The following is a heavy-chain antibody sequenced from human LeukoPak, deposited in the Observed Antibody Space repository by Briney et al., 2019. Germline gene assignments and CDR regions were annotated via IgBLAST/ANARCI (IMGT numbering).Heavy chain of an antibody. CDR3: TRASTFGVNWFDP. J-gene: IGHJ5*02. D-gene: IGHD3-3*01. Sequence: GGSLRLSCAASGFTFGGYWMHWVRQAPGKGLVWVSRINTDGSSTIYADSVKGRFTISRDNAKNTLYLQMNSLRAEDTAVYYCTRASTFGVNWFDPWGQGTLVTVSS. CDR2: INTDGSST. CDR1: GFTFGGYW. V-gene: IGHV3-74*01.